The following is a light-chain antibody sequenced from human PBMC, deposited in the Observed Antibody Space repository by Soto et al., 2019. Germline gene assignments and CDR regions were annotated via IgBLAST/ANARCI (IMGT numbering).Light chain of an antibody. CDR2: TAS. CDR1: QRISS. Sequence: DIQMPQSSSTLSACVGDRVTITCRPSQRISSLAWYQQRPGKAPDLLIHTASTLDSGVPSRFSARGSGTEFSLTISSLQPDDFATYYCQQYNTYSWTFGQGTKVDIK. V-gene: IGKV1-5*03. J-gene: IGKJ1*01. CDR3: QQYNTYSWT.